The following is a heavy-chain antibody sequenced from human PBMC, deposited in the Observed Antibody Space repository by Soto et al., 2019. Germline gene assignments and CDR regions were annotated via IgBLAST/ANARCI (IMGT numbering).Heavy chain of an antibody. D-gene: IGHD3-10*01. J-gene: IGHJ6*03. V-gene: IGHV4-39*01. CDR3: ARVKYYGSGSYYYMDV. CDR1: GCFIGSSSYC. CDR2: ICGSGST. Sequence: SETLFLTWTVAGCFIGSSSYCWGWIRRPPGKGLGWIGSICGSGSTYYNPSLKSPATITVDTSKNQSSQNLSSVTAADTAVYYCARVKYYGSGSYYYMDVWGKGTTVTVSS.